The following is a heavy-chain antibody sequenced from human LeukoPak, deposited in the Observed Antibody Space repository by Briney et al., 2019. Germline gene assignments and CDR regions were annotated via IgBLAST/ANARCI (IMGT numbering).Heavy chain of an antibody. J-gene: IGHJ4*02. CDR3: AKGSYDSSGYYGVFDY. CDR2: ISWNSGSI. Sequence: GRSLRLSCAASGFTFDDYAMHWVRQAPGKGLEWVSGISWNSGSIGYGDSVKGRFTISRDNAKNSLYLQMNSLRAEDTALYYCAKGSYDSSGYYGVFDYWGQGTLVTVSS. CDR1: GFTFDDYA. D-gene: IGHD3-22*01. V-gene: IGHV3-9*01.